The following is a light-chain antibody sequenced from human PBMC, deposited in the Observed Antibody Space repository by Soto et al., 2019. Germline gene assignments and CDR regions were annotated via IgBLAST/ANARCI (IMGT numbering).Light chain of an antibody. J-gene: IGLJ3*02. CDR3: GSFAGSYTWV. V-gene: IGLV2-11*01. Sequence: QSALTQPRSVSGSPGQSVTISCTGTTRDVGGYNYVSWYQQHPGKAPKLMIYDVSKRPSGVPDRLSGSKSGNTASLTISGLQAEDEADYYCGSFAGSYTWVFGGGTKLTVL. CDR2: DVS. CDR1: TRDVGGYNY.